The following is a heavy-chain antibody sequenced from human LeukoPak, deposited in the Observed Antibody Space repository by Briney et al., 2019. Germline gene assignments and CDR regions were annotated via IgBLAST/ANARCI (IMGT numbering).Heavy chain of an antibody. V-gene: IGHV3-7*01. D-gene: IGHD3-3*01. CDR2: IKQDGSER. J-gene: IGHJ6*02. Sequence: PGGSLRLSCAVSGFTLKSYWMTWVRQAPWKGLEWVANIKQDGSERNYLDSVKGRFTISRDNAKNSLYLQMNGLRVEDMAVYYCARTISITLFGVVAVYGMDVWGQGTTVTVSS. CDR3: ARTISITLFGVVAVYGMDV. CDR1: GFTLKSYW.